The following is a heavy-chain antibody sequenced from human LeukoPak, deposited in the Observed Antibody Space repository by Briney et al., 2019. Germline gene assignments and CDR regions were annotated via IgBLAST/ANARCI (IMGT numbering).Heavy chain of an antibody. CDR2: IYPGDSDT. Sequence: GESLKISCKGSGYSFTSYCIAWVRQVPGKGLEWMGIIYPGDSDTRYSPSFQGQVTISADKSISTAYLQWSSLKASDTAMYYCARPYCSSTSCYSWFDPWGQGTLVAVSS. J-gene: IGHJ5*02. CDR3: ARPYCSSTSCYSWFDP. D-gene: IGHD2-2*01. V-gene: IGHV5-51*01. CDR1: GYSFTSYC.